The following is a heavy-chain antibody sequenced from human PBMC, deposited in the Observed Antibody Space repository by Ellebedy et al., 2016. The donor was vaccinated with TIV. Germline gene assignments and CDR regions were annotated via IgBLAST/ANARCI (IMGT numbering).Heavy chain of an antibody. J-gene: IGHJ5*02. D-gene: IGHD6-13*01. Sequence: GESLKISCAASGFTFSFYWMSWVRQAPGKGLEWVANIKQDGSETYYVDSVKGRFTISRDNAKNSLYLQMNSLRAEDTAAYYCARDRRAAAGGTFWFDPWGQGTLVTVSS. CDR1: GFTFSFYW. CDR2: IKQDGSET. V-gene: IGHV3-7*01. CDR3: ARDRRAAAGGTFWFDP.